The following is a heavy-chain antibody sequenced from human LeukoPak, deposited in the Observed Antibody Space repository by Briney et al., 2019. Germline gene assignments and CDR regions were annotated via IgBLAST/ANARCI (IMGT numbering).Heavy chain of an antibody. CDR1: GFTFSSYA. V-gene: IGHV3-30*04. CDR3: AREEVVVVPAAMAYYYYGMDV. J-gene: IGHJ6*02. D-gene: IGHD2-2*01. Sequence: PGGSLRLSCAASGFTFSSYAMHWVRQALGKGLEWVAVISYDGSNKYYADSVKGRFTISRDNSKNTLYLQMNSLRAEDTAVYYCAREEVVVVPAAMAYYYYGMDVWGRGTTVTVSS. CDR2: ISYDGSNK.